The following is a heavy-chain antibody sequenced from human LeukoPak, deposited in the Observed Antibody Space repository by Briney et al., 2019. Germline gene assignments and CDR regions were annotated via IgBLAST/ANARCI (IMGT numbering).Heavy chain of an antibody. V-gene: IGHV4-59*01. CDR1: GGSISSYY. CDR2: NYYSGST. D-gene: IGHD3-22*01. Sequence: SETLSLTCTVSGGSISSYYWSWIRQPPGKGLEWIGYNYYSGSTNYNPSLKSRVTISVDTSKNQFSLKLSSVTAADTAVYYCARNSRLLAGYNWFDPWGQGTLVTVSS. CDR3: ARNSRLLAGYNWFDP. J-gene: IGHJ5*02.